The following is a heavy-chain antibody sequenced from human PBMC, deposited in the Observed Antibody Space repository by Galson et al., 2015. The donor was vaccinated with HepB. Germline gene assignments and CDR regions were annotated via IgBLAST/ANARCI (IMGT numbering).Heavy chain of an antibody. CDR1: GFTFSTYS. CDR3: ARAQGGADRTFDY. Sequence: SLRLSCAASGFTFSTYSMNWVRQAPGKGLEWVSYICSSSNTIYYGDSVKGRFTISRDNAKNSLYLQMNSLRAEDTAVYFCARAQGGADRTFDYWGPGTMVTVSS. V-gene: IGHV3-48*04. D-gene: IGHD3-16*01. CDR2: ICSSSNTI. J-gene: IGHJ4*02.